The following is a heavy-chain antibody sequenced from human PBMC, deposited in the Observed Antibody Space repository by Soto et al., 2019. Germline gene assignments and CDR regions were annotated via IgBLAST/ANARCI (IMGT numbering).Heavy chain of an antibody. CDR3: ARGAGADILTGYYESDAFDI. CDR2: ISYDGSNK. Sequence: QVQLVESGGGVVQPGRSLRLSCAASGFTFSSYAMHWVRQAPGKGLELVAVISYDGSNKYYAESVKGRFTISRDNSKNTLYLQMNSLRAEDTAVYYCARGAGADILTGYYESDAFDIWGQGTMVTVSS. J-gene: IGHJ3*02. V-gene: IGHV3-30-3*01. CDR1: GFTFSSYA. D-gene: IGHD3-9*01.